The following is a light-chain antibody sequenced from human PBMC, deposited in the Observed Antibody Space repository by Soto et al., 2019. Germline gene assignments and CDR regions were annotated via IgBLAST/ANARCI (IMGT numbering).Light chain of an antibody. V-gene: IGKV3-15*01. CDR3: QQYNQWPIT. Sequence: EIVMTQSPATLTVSPGERATLSCSASQSAGTNLAWYQQKPGQAPRLLIHGAFTRATGIPARFSGSGSGTEFTLTISSLQSEDFAVFYCQQYNQWPITFGQGTRLEI. CDR1: QSAGTN. J-gene: IGKJ5*01. CDR2: GAF.